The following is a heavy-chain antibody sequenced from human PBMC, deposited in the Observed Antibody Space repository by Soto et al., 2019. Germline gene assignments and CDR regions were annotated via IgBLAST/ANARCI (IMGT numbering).Heavy chain of an antibody. D-gene: IGHD1-1*01. J-gene: IGHJ4*02. Sequence: QVQLVESGGGVVQPGRSLRLSCAASGFAFTEYGMHWVRQTPGKGLEWVALISYDGVNKYYADSVKGRFTISRDNSKNTLYLQMDSLRPEDTAAYYCAKDGETYGNFEYYFDYWGQGALVTVSS. CDR1: GFAFTEYG. CDR3: AKDGETYGNFEYYFDY. CDR2: ISYDGVNK. V-gene: IGHV3-30*18.